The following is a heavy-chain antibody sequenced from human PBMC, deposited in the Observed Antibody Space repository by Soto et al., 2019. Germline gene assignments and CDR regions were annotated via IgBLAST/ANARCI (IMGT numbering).Heavy chain of an antibody. Sequence: EVQLVETGGGLVQPGGSLKLSCAASGFALSGSTMHWVRQASGKGLEWVGHIRSKGNTYATSYAASVQGRFTISRDVSKNTAFLEMNSLKTEDTAVYYSTKPIPASVYYYGMDVWGQGTTVTVSS. D-gene: IGHD2-2*01. V-gene: IGHV3-73*02. J-gene: IGHJ6*02. CDR2: IRSKGNTYAT. CDR3: TKPIPASVYYYGMDV. CDR1: GFALSGST.